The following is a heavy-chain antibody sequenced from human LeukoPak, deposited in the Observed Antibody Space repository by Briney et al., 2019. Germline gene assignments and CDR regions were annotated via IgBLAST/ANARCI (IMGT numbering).Heavy chain of an antibody. CDR1: GFTFSNYA. V-gene: IGHV3-30*04. D-gene: IGHD3-16*01. J-gene: IGHJ4*02. CDR2: ISSDGSDK. Sequence: PGRSLRLSCAASGFTFSNYAMHWVRQAPGKGLEWVAVISSDGSDKYYGDSVRGRFTLSRDNSRNTLYLQMNFLRVEDTAVCYCARFGDFSSLDYWGQGTLVTVSS. CDR3: ARFGDFSSLDY.